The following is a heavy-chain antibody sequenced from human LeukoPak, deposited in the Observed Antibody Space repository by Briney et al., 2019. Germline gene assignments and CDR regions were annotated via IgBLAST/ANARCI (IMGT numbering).Heavy chain of an antibody. V-gene: IGHV3-23*01. Sequence: PGGCLRLSCAASGFAFSSYAMSWVRQAPGKGLEWVSAISGSGGSTYYADSVKGRFTISRDNSKNTLYLQMNSLRAEDTAVYYCAKWPAPGYSSGWFFDYWGQGTLVTVSS. CDR1: GFAFSSYA. CDR2: ISGSGGST. CDR3: AKWPAPGYSSGWFFDY. D-gene: IGHD6-19*01. J-gene: IGHJ4*02.